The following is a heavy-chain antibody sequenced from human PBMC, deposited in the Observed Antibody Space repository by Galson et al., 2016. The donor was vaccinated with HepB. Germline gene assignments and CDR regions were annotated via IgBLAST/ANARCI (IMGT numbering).Heavy chain of an antibody. CDR2: IWYDGSNK. Sequence: SLRLSCAASGFTSFTYGMHWVRQAPGKGLEWVAVIWYDGSNKYCADSVKGRFTISRDNSKNTLYLQMNSLRAEDTAVYYCARGGTYCGGDCYYYMDVWGKGTTVTVSS. D-gene: IGHD2-21*01. CDR1: GFTSFTYG. V-gene: IGHV3-33*01. CDR3: ARGGTYCGGDCYYYMDV. J-gene: IGHJ6*03.